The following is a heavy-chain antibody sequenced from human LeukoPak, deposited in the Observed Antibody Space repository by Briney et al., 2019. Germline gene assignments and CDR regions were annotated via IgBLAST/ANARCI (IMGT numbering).Heavy chain of an antibody. Sequence: VKVSCKDSGGTFSSYTISWVRQAPGQGLEWMGRIIPILGIANYAQKFQGRVTITADKSTSTAYMELSSLRSEDTAVYYCARGYCSSTSCSWAKRFDPWGQGTLVTVSS. J-gene: IGHJ5*02. D-gene: IGHD2-2*01. CDR1: GGTFSSYT. CDR3: ARGYCSSTSCSWAKRFDP. CDR2: IIPILGIA. V-gene: IGHV1-69*02.